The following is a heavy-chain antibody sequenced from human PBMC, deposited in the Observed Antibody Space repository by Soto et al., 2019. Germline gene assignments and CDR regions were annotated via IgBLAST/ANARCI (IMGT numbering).Heavy chain of an antibody. CDR1: GYNFNNYE. CDR3: SRRGGEGYYGLDF. D-gene: IGHD3-16*01. J-gene: IGHJ4*02. Sequence: QVQLLQSGAEVKKPGASVKISCKASGYNFNNYEINWVRQAPAQGLEWMGWRKGYSGNPLYAQNFPGQITPHRGSPTKTTYLELTRPAYEDAANFFCSRRGGEGYYGLDFWGPGNLVTVSS. V-gene: IGHV1-8*01. CDR2: RKGYSGNP.